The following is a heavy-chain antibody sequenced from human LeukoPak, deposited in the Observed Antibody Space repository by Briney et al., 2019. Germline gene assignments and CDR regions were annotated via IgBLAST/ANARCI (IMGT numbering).Heavy chain of an antibody. D-gene: IGHD6-19*01. CDR3: ARGGITVAGTPDLDY. CDR1: GYTFTTYA. CDR2: INTNIGTP. Sequence: ASVKVSCKASGYTFTTYAMNWVRQAPGQGLEWMGWINTNIGTPTYAQGFTGRFVFSSDFSVRTAYLQISSLKVDDTAIYYCARGGITVAGTPDLDYWGQGTLVAVSS. J-gene: IGHJ4*02. V-gene: IGHV7-4-1*02.